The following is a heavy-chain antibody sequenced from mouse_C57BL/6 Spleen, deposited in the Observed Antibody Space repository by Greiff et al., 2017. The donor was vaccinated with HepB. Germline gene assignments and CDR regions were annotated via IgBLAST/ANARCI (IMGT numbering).Heavy chain of an antibody. CDR2: INPNNGGT. D-gene: IGHD1-1*01. V-gene: IGHV1-18*01. CDR3: ARGRLITTLVDYYGMDY. J-gene: IGHJ4*01. Sequence: VQLQQSGPELVKPGASVKISCKASGYTFTDYNMHWVKQSPGQSLEWIGDINPNNGGTIYNEKFKGKATLTVDKPSSTAYMELRSLTSEDTAVYYCARGRLITTLVDYYGMDYWGQGTSVTVSA. CDR1: GYTFTDYN.